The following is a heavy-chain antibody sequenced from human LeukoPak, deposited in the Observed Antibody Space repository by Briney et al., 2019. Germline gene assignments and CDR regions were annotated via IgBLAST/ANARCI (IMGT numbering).Heavy chain of an antibody. CDR2: ISPYNGNA. Sequence: ASVTVSCKASGYSFTNYGISWVRQAPGQGLEWMGWISPYNGNANYAQNFQARVTLTTDTSTNTAYMDLRNLRSDDTAVYYCARDMKQWLVDAFDIWGQGTMVTVSS. D-gene: IGHD6-19*01. CDR3: ARDMKQWLVDAFDI. CDR1: GYSFTNYG. V-gene: IGHV1-18*04. J-gene: IGHJ3*02.